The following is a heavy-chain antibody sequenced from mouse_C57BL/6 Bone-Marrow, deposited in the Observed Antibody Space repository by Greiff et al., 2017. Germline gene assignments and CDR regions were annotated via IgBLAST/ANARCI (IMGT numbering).Heavy chain of an antibody. CDR1: GYTFTGYW. V-gene: IGHV1-9*01. D-gene: IGHD2-1*01. Sequence: QVQLQQSGAELMKPGASVKLSCKATGYTFTGYWIEWVKQRPGHGLEWIGEILPGSGSTNYTEKFKGKATFTADTSSNTAYMQLSSLTTEDSAIYYCARGLLWSAWFAYWGQGTLVTVSA. J-gene: IGHJ3*01. CDR3: ARGLLWSAWFAY. CDR2: ILPGSGST.